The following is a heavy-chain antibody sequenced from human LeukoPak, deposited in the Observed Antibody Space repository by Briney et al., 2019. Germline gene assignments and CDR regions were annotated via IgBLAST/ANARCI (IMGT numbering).Heavy chain of an antibody. CDR3: ARLAITGLIKGHFDY. CDR2: IYPGDSDA. Sequence: GESLKISCKASGYNFSTYWIGWVRQMPGKGLEWMGIIYPGDSDARYSPSFQGQVTISADKSINTAYLRWSSLKASDTAMFYCARLAITGLIKGHFDYWGQGTLVTVSS. J-gene: IGHJ4*02. D-gene: IGHD3-10*01. CDR1: GYNFSTYW. V-gene: IGHV5-51*01.